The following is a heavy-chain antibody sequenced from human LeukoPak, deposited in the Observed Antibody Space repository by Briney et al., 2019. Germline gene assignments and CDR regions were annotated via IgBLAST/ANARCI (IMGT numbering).Heavy chain of an antibody. D-gene: IGHD1-26*01. V-gene: IGHV1-69*04. CDR3: AREYLRGSYFDY. CDR1: GGTFSSYA. CDR2: IIPILGIA. J-gene: IGHJ4*02. Sequence: ASVKVSCKASGGTFSSYAISWVRQAPGQGLEWMGRIIPILGIANYAQKFQGRVTITADKSTSTVYMELSSLRAEDTAVYYCAREYLRGSYFDYWGQGTLVTVSS.